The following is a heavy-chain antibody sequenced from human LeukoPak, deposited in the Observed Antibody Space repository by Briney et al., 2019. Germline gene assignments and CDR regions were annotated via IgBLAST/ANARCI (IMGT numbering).Heavy chain of an antibody. D-gene: IGHD2-2*01. V-gene: IGHV4-34*01. CDR2: INHSGST. CDR1: GGSFSGYY. Sequence: PSETLSLTCAVYGGSFSGYYWSWLRQPPGKGLEWIGEINHSGSTNYNPSLTSRVTISVDTSKNQFSLKLSSVTAADTAVYYCARNPAAPWRSYNWFDPWGQGTLVTVSS. J-gene: IGHJ5*02. CDR3: ARNPAAPWRSYNWFDP.